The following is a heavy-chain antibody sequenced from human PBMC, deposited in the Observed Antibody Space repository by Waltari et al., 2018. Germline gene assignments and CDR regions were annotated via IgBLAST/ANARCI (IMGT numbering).Heavy chain of an antibody. CDR1: DYSINSRPY. V-gene: IGHV4-38-2*02. J-gene: IGHJ3*02. D-gene: IGHD6-13*01. CDR3: ARDPSQFSSNWYFDI. CDR2: IYHTGST. Sequence: QVQLQESGPGLVKPSETLSLTCIVSDYSINSRPYWVWIRQPPGKGLECIASIYHTGSTYYNPSLKSRVTISVDKSKNLFSLKLTSVTAADTAVYYCARDPSQFSSNWYFDIWGQGTMVTVSS.